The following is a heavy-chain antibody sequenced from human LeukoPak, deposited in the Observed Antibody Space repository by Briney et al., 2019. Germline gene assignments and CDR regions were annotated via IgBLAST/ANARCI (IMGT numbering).Heavy chain of an antibody. CDR3: TSRGDFWSGYWAMNV. CDR2: ISSTSSYI. Sequence: GGSLRLSCVASGFTFTTYSLNWVRQAPGKGLEWVSSISSTSSYIYYADSVKGRFTLSRDSAKNSIYLQMDSLRAEDTAVYYCTSRGDFWSGYWAMNVWGQGTTVIVSS. J-gene: IGHJ6*02. CDR1: GFTFTTYS. V-gene: IGHV3-21*01. D-gene: IGHD3-3*01.